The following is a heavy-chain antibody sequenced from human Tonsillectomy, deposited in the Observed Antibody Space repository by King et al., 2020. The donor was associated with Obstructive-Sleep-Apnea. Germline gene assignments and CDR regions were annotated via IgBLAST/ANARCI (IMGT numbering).Heavy chain of an antibody. CDR3: ARYPNSGFHQIPLDY. V-gene: IGHV3-20*01. CDR2: INWNGGST. Sequence: VQLVESGGGVVRPGGSLRLSCAASGFTFDDYGMSWVRQAPGKGLEWVSGINWNGGSTGYADSVKGRFTTSRDNAKNSLYLQMNSLRAEDTALYHCARYPNSGFHQIPLDYWGQGTLVTVSS. D-gene: IGHD5-12*01. CDR1: GFTFDDYG. J-gene: IGHJ4*02.